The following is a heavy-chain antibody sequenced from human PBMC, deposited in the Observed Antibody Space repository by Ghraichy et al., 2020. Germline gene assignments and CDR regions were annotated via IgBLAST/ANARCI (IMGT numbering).Heavy chain of an antibody. J-gene: IGHJ3*02. CDR1: GFTFSSYA. Sequence: GGSLRLSCAASGFTFSSYAMSWVRQAPGKGLEWVSANSGSGGSTYYADSVKGRFTISRDNSKNTLYLQMNSLRAEDTAVYYCAKDRIIVVAFDAFDIWGQGTMVTVSS. D-gene: IGHD3-22*01. CDR3: AKDRIIVVAFDAFDI. V-gene: IGHV3-23*01. CDR2: NSGSGGST.